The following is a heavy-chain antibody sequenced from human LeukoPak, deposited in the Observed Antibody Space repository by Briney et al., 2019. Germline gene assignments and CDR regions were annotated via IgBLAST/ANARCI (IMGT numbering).Heavy chain of an antibody. CDR2: ISSSSSTI. Sequence: GAPRLSCAASGFTFSSYSMNWVRQAPGKGLEWVSYISSSSSTIYYADSVKGRFTISRDNAKNSLYLQMNSLRDEDTAVYYCAREPYYYDSSGYYDYWGQGTLVTVSS. CDR3: AREPYYYDSSGYYDY. V-gene: IGHV3-48*02. J-gene: IGHJ4*02. D-gene: IGHD3-22*01. CDR1: GFTFSSYS.